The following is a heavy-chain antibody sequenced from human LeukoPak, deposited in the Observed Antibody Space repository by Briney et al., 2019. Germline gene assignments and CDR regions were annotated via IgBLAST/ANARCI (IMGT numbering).Heavy chain of an antibody. D-gene: IGHD2-2*01. Sequence: GASVKVSCKASGYTFTDYSMHWARQAPGQGLEWMGWINPNSGVTKFALKFQGRVTMTRDKSTSTAFMELSRLTSDDTGVYYCARGGTGFCSSASCFGDYFDYWGQGTLVTVSS. J-gene: IGHJ4*02. CDR1: GYTFTDYS. CDR3: ARGGTGFCSSASCFGDYFDY. CDR2: INPNSGVT. V-gene: IGHV1-2*02.